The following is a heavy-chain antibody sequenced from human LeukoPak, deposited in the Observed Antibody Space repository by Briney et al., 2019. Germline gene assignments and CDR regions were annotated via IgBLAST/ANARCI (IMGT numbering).Heavy chain of an antibody. CDR1: GASISSGGYS. D-gene: IGHD2-2*01. CDR3: ARFFGPAAIRLRYYGMDV. J-gene: IGHJ6*02. CDR2: IYSSGSS. Sequence: SQTVSLTCTVSGASISSGGYSWTWLRQPAGKGLECIGHIYSSGSSNYNPSLKSRATISVDTSKNQFSLKLSSVTAADTAVYYCARFFGPAAIRLRYYGMDVWGQGTTVTVSS. V-gene: IGHV4-61*09.